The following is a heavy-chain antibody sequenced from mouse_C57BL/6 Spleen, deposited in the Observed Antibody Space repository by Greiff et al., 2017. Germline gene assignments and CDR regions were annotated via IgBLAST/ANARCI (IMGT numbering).Heavy chain of an antibody. CDR1: GYTFTDHT. V-gene: IGHV1-78*01. J-gene: IGHJ1*03. CDR2: IYPRDGST. D-gene: IGHD2-2*01. Sequence: VKLVESDAELVKPGASVKISCKVSGYTFTDHTIHWMKQRPEQGREWIGYIYPRDGSTKYNEKFKGKATLTADNSSSTAYLQLNSLTSEDSAVYFCARREDYYGNDLFDVWGTGTTVTVSS. CDR3: ARREDYYGNDLFDV.